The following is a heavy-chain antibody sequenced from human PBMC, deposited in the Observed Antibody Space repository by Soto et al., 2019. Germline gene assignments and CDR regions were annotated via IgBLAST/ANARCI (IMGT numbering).Heavy chain of an antibody. Sequence: QVQLVESGGGVVQPGRSLRLSCAASGFTFSSYGMHWVRQAPGKGLEWVAVISYDGSNKYYADSVKGRFTISRDNSKNTLYVQMNRLRAEDTAVYYCAKGSTAMTYFDYWGQGTLVTVSS. J-gene: IGHJ4*02. CDR1: GFTFSSYG. V-gene: IGHV3-30*18. D-gene: IGHD5-18*01. CDR2: ISYDGSNK. CDR3: AKGSTAMTYFDY.